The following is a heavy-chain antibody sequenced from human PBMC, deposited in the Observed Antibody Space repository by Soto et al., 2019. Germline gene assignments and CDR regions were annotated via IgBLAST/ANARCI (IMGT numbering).Heavy chain of an antibody. CDR1: GVCIGSPKW. J-gene: IGHJ5*02. D-gene: IGHD2-8*01. CDR2: MWPSGGT. CDR3: ARCLHCSNGGRFDP. Sequence: SETLSLTCAVSGVCIGSPKWWTWVRQAPGKGLEWIGEMWPSGGTTYNPSLRNRVTISVDNSKNHLSLTLTSVTAADTAIYYCARCLHCSNGGRFDPWGQGALVTVSS. V-gene: IGHV4-4*02.